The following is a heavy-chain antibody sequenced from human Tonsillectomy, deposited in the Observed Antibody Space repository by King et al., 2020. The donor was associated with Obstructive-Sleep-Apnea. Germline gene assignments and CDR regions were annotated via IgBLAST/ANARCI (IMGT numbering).Heavy chain of an antibody. V-gene: IGHV5-51*01. CDR2: VFPLDSQA. D-gene: IGHD1/OR15-1a*01. CDR1: GYRFTSHW. Sequence: VQLVQSGAEVRKPGESLKISCKDSGYRFTSHWIGWVRQMPGKGLEWIGGVFPLDSQAKYSPSFQGQVGISGDRSTNNAYIAYLQWDSLKASDTAMYYCVALASGTYYWGQGTFVTVSS. CDR3: VALASGTYY. J-gene: IGHJ4*02.